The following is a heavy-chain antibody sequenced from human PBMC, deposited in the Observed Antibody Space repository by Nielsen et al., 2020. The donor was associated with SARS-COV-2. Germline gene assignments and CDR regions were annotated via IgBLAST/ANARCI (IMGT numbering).Heavy chain of an antibody. CDR3: ARGHDILTPSDDYFYHYMAV. CDR2: INPSGGTT. Sequence: ASVKVSCKASGTTFTKSAITWVRQAPGQGLEWMGRINPSGGTTTYAQKFQGRVTLTRDTSTSTVYMELRSLRSEDTAVYYCARGHDILTPSDDYFYHYMAVWGKGTTVTVSS. V-gene: IGHV1-46*01. CDR1: GTTFTKSA. D-gene: IGHD3-9*01. J-gene: IGHJ6*03.